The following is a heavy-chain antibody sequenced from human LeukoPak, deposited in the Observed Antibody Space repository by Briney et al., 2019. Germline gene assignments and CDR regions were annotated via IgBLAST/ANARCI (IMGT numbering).Heavy chain of an antibody. CDR1: GYSFSSYW. CDR3: ATYFAGAETFDI. D-gene: IGHD3-16*01. CDR2: MYPGDSDI. Sequence: GESLKISCKGSGYSFSSYWIAWVRQMPGKGLEWMGLMYPGDSDIRYSPSFQGQVPMSADKSISTAYLQWSSLKASDTAMYYCATYFAGAETFDIWGQGTMVTVSS. J-gene: IGHJ3*02. V-gene: IGHV5-51*01.